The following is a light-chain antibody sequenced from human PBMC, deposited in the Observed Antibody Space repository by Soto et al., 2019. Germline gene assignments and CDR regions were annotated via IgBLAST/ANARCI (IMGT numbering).Light chain of an antibody. V-gene: IGLV2-14*01. CDR3: SSDTSSSTV. J-gene: IGLJ1*01. Sequence: QSALTQPASVSGSPGQSITISCTGTSSDVGGYNYVSWYQQHPGKAPKLMIYDVSNRPSGVSNRFSGSKSGNTASLTISGLQAEDEADYYCSSDTSSSTVFGTGTEVTV. CDR2: DVS. CDR1: SSDVGGYNY.